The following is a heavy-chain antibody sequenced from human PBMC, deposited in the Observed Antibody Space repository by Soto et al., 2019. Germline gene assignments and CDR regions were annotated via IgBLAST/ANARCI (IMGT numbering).Heavy chain of an antibody. J-gene: IGHJ4*02. Sequence: QITLKESGPPLVKPTQTLTLTCTFSGFSLTTDRVGVGWIRQPPGEALEWLAVIYWDDSKTYRSSLESRLTITKDTSKNQVALTMTNMDSLDTAKYYCAHAYGGRSLYWGQGTLVTVSS. CDR2: IYWDDSK. V-gene: IGHV2-5*02. CDR3: AHAYGGRSLY. D-gene: IGHD1-26*01. CDR1: GFSLTTDRVG.